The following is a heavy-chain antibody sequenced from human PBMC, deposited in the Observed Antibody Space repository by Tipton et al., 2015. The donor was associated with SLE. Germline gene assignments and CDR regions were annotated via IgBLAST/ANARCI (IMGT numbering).Heavy chain of an antibody. CDR1: GGSINSPTYY. J-gene: IGHJ2*01. CDR2: IYYTGSA. D-gene: IGHD3-9*01. V-gene: IGHV4-39*07. Sequence: TLSLTCTVSGGSINSPTYYWGWIRQPPGKGLEWIGSIYYTGSAYYNPSLKSRVIISVDPSKNQFSLRLNSVTAADTAVYYCARHADYFEWPHEWYFYLWGRGSLVTVSS. CDR3: ARHADYFEWPHEWYFYL.